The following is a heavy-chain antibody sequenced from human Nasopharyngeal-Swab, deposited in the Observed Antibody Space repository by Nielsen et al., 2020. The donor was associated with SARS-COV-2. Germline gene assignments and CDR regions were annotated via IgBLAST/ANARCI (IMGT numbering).Heavy chain of an antibody. J-gene: IGHJ4*02. V-gene: IGHV4-59*01. Sequence: SETLSPPFTLSGGSISSFYWSWIPQPPGKGLEWFGYIYYSGSTNYNPPLKSRVTISEDTSKNQFSLKLSSVTAAETAVYYCARGGGSSSWVDYWGQGTLVTVSS. CDR1: GGSISSFY. CDR2: IYYSGST. CDR3: ARGGGSSSWVDY. D-gene: IGHD6-13*01.